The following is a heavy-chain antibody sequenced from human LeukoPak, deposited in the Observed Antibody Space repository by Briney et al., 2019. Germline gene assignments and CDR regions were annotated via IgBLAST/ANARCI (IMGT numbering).Heavy chain of an antibody. D-gene: IGHD6-19*01. CDR3: ARGLPPAVADPPLDY. CDR2: IYSGGST. Sequence: GGSLRLSCAGSGFTFSTYSMNWVRQAPGKGLEWVSIIYSGGSTNYADSVKGRFTISRDNSKNTLYLQMNSLRAEDTAVYYCARGLPPAVADPPLDYWGQGTLVTVSS. V-gene: IGHV3-53*01. CDR1: GFTFSTYS. J-gene: IGHJ4*02.